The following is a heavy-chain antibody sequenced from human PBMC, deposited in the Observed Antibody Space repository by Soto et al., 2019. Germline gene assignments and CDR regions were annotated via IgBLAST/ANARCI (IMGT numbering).Heavy chain of an antibody. V-gene: IGHV4-31*03. J-gene: IGHJ1*01. CDR1: GVSISSGGYY. D-gene: IGHD3-22*01. CDR3: AIYDSSGSRGFQH. CDR2: IYYSGST. Sequence: QVQLQEAGPGLVKPSQTLSLTCTVSGVSISSGGYYWSWIRQHPGKGLEWIGFIYYSGSTYYNPSLKSRFNISVDTSKNQFSLKLSSVTAADTAVYYCAIYDSSGSRGFQHWGQGTLVTVSS.